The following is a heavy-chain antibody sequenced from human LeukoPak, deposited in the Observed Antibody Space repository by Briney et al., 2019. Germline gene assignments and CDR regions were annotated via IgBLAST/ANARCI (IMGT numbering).Heavy chain of an antibody. Sequence: GGSLRLSCAASGFIFSSYAMSWVRQAPGKGLGWVSGISNSGGATYYANSVEGRFTISRDNSKNILYLQMNSLRADDTAVYYCAKDLSPVCFGVEGVFDHWGQGALVTVSS. CDR2: ISNSGGAT. CDR1: GFIFSSYA. V-gene: IGHV3-23*01. J-gene: IGHJ4*02. D-gene: IGHD3-10*01. CDR3: AKDLSPVCFGVEGVFDH.